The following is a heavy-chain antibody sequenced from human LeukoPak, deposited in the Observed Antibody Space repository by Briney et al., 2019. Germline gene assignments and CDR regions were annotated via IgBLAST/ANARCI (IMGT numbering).Heavy chain of an antibody. CDR1: GYTFTSYG. Sequence: GASVKVSCKASGYTFTSYGISWVRQAPGQGLEWMGWISAYNGNTNYAQKLQGRVTMTTDTSTSTAYMELRSLRSDDTAVYYCARDNYYYGSGSYSYYYYYYYMDVWGKGTTATISS. CDR2: ISAYNGNT. V-gene: IGHV1-18*01. J-gene: IGHJ6*03. D-gene: IGHD3-10*01. CDR3: ARDNYYYGSGSYSYYYYYYYMDV.